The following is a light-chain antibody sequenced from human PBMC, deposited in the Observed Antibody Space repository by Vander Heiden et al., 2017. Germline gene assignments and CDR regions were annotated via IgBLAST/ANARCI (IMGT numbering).Light chain of an antibody. CDR2: SAS. CDR3: QQSYST. CDR1: QSIANY. Sequence: ETQMTQSPSSLSASVGDRVTITCRASQSIANYLNWYQQKPGKAPKLLIYSASSLQRGVPSRFSGSGSGTVFTLTISSLQPEDFATYYCQQSYSTFGQGTKVEVK. J-gene: IGKJ1*01. V-gene: IGKV1-39*01.